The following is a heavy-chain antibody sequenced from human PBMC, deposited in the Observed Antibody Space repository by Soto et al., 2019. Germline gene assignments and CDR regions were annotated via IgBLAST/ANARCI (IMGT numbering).Heavy chain of an antibody. V-gene: IGHV1-3*01. CDR1: GYTFTSYA. J-gene: IGHJ4*02. D-gene: IGHD2-15*01. Sequence: QVQLVQSGAEVKKPGASVKVSCKASGYTFTSYAMHWVRQAPGQRPEWMGWINAGNGNTKYSQKFQGRVTITGDTSASTAYMELSSLRSEDTAVYYCARGPGGPAGPGDYLGQGTLVTVSS. CDR3: ARGPGGPAGPGDY. CDR2: INAGNGNT.